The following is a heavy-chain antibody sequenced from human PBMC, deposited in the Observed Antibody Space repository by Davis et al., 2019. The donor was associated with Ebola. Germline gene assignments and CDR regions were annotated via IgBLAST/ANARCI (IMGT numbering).Heavy chain of an antibody. J-gene: IGHJ4*02. V-gene: IGHV5-51*01. CDR3: ARGRYCSGGSCYSNPTDY. CDR2: IYPGDSDT. CDR1: GYSFTSYW. Sequence: KVSCKGSGYSFTSYWIGWVRQMPGKGLEWMGIIYPGDSDTRYSPSFQGQVTISADKSISTAYLQWSSLKASDTAMYYCARGRYCSGGSCYSNPTDYWGQGTLLTVSS. D-gene: IGHD2-15*01.